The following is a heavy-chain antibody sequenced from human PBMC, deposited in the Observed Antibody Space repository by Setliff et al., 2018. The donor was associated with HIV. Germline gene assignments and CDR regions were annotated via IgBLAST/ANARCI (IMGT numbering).Heavy chain of an antibody. J-gene: IGHJ4*02. CDR1: GFTFSRYS. Sequence: GSLRLSCVASGFTFSRYSMSWFRQAPGKGLEWVGLIYTSSDYMHYADSVRGRFTISRDDAKSSLYLHMNSLRAEDTAVYYCARDLKTGIFDSSGYQSVFWGQGTLVTVSS. D-gene: IGHD3-22*01. CDR2: IYTSSDYM. V-gene: IGHV3-21*01. CDR3: ARDLKTGIFDSSGYQSVF.